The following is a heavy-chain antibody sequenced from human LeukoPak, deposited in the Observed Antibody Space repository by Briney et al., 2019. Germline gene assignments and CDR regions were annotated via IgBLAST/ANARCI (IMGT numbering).Heavy chain of an antibody. CDR2: IYYSGST. Sequence: SETLSLTCTVSGGSISSSSYYWGWIRQPPGKGLEWIGSIYYSGSTYYNPSLKSRVTISVDTSKNQFSLKLSSVTAADTAVYYCARLSSNYWYFDLWGRGTLVTVSS. V-gene: IGHV4-39*01. CDR3: ARLSSNYWYFDL. D-gene: IGHD2-2*01. CDR1: GGSISSSSYY. J-gene: IGHJ2*01.